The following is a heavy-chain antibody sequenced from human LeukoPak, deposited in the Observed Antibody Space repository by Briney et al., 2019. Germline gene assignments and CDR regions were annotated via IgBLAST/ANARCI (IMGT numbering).Heavy chain of an antibody. D-gene: IGHD4-17*01. J-gene: IGHJ5*02. Sequence: SETLSLTCTVSGGSISSSSYYWGWIRQPPGKGLEWIGSIYYSGSTYYNPSLKSRVTISVDTSKNQFSLKLSSVTAADTAVYYCARDRGAYGDYALTGFVWFDPWGQGTLVTVSS. CDR3: ARDRGAYGDYALTGFVWFDP. CDR2: IYYSGST. V-gene: IGHV4-39*07. CDR1: GGSISSSSYY.